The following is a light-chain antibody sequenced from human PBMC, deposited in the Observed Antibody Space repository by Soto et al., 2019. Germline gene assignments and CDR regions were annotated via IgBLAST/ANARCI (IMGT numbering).Light chain of an antibody. CDR2: DVS. V-gene: IGLV2-14*03. J-gene: IGLJ1*01. CDR1: SSDVGAYNF. CDR3: GSYTTSSNYV. Sequence: QSALTQPASVSGSPGLSITSSCTGTSSDVGAYNFVSWYQQHPDKAPKLMIFDVSNRPSGVSNRFSGSKSGNTASLTISGLQSEDEAEYYCGSYTTSSNYVFGTGTKSPS.